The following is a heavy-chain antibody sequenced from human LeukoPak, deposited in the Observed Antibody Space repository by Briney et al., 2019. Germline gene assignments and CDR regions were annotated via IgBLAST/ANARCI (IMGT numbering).Heavy chain of an antibody. D-gene: IGHD4-17*01. Sequence: SQTLSLTCGISGDSVSSDSVIWNWIRQSPSRGLEWLGRTYYRSKWYNDYAESVKSRITINPDTSKNQVSLQLNSVTPEDTAVYYCTKDLHGDYEISYWGQGTLVTVSS. V-gene: IGHV6-1*01. J-gene: IGHJ4*02. CDR3: TKDLHGDYEISY. CDR2: TYYRSKWYN. CDR1: GDSVSSDSVI.